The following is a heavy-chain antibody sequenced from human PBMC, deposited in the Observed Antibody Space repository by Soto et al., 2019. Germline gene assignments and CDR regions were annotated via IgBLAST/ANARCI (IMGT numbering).Heavy chain of an antibody. CDR1: GYTFTSYD. D-gene: IGHD4-17*01. Sequence: QVQLVQSGAEVKKPGASVKVSCRASGYTFTSYDINWVRQATGQGLEWMGWMNPNSGNTGYAQKFQGRVTMTRNTSISTAYMELSSLTSDDMAVYYCARSTNDYGDRHWGQGTLVTVSS. V-gene: IGHV1-8*01. J-gene: IGHJ4*02. CDR2: MNPNSGNT. CDR3: ARSTNDYGDRH.